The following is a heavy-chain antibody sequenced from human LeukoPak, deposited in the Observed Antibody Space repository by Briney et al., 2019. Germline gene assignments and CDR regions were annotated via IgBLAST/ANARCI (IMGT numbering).Heavy chain of an antibody. CDR2: INPRSGST. CDR3: ARDGAPQSLESSLHYFSYMDV. J-gene: IGHJ6*03. D-gene: IGHD2-2*01. CDR1: GYNITSYY. V-gene: IGHV1-46*01. Sequence: ASVKVSCKASGYNITSYYINWVRQAPGQGPEWMGIINPRSGSTSYAQKFQGRGSMTRDMSTSTVYMELSSLRSEDTAVYYCARDGAPQSLESSLHYFSYMDVWGTGTTVTVSS.